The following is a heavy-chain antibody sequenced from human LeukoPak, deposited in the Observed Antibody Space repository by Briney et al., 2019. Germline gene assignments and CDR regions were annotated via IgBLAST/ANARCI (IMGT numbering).Heavy chain of an antibody. CDR2: INHSGST. CDR1: GGSFSGYY. D-gene: IGHD6-13*01. CDR3: ASRIAAAGTITSDWFDP. J-gene: IGHJ5*02. V-gene: IGHV4-34*01. Sequence: ASETLSLTCTVSGGSFSGYYWSWIRQPPGKGLEWIGEINHSGSTNYNPSLKSRVTISVDTSKNQFSLKLSSVTAADTAVYYCASRIAAAGTITSDWFDPWGQGTLVTVSS.